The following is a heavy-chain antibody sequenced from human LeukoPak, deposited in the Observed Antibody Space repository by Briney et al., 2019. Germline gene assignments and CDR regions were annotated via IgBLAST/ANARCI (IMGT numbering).Heavy chain of an antibody. CDR3: AGRYIYGLFDY. D-gene: IGHD5-18*01. CDR1: GFTFSSYE. J-gene: IGHJ4*02. Sequence: GGSLRLSCAASGFTFSSYEMNWVRQAPGKGLEWVSYISSSGSTIYYADSVKGRFTISRDNAKNSLYLQMNSLRAEDTAVYYCAGRYIYGLFDYWGQGTVVTVSS. V-gene: IGHV3-48*03. CDR2: ISSSGSTI.